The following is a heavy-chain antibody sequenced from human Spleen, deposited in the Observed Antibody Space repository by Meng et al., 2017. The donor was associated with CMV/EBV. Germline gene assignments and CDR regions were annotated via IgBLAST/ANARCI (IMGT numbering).Heavy chain of an antibody. D-gene: IGHD3-22*01. CDR3: VRIFKWFSNGFDV. V-gene: IGHV4-4*02. CDR2: IYHGESA. Sequence: SETLSLTCAVSGDSISSGHWWTWVRQFPGKGLEWIGEIYHGESANYNPSLKSRVTISVDKSKNQFSLRLSSVTAADTAVYYCVRIFKWFSNGFDVWGQGTMVTVSS. CDR1: GDSISSGHW. J-gene: IGHJ3*01.